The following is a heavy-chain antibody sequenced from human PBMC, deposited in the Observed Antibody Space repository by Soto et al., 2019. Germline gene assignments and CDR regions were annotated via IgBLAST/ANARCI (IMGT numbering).Heavy chain of an antibody. Sequence: PGGSLRLSCAASGFTFSSYSMNWVRQAPGKGLEWVSSISSSSSYIYYGDSMKGRFTISRDNAKNSLYLEMNSLRAEDTAVYYCARESEDLTSNFDYWGQGTLVTVS. CDR2: ISSSSSYI. J-gene: IGHJ4*02. V-gene: IGHV3-21*06. CDR3: ARESEDLTSNFDY. CDR1: GFTFSSYS.